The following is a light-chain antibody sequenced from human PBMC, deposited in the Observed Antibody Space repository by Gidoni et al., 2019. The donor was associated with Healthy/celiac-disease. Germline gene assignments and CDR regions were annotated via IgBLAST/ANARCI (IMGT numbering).Light chain of an antibody. CDR2: AAS. CDR1: QSISSY. CDR3: SQRYSTPPWT. V-gene: IGKV1-39*01. Sequence: DIQMTQSPSSLSASVGDRVTITCRASQSISSYLNWYQQKPGKAPKLLIYAASSLQSGVPSRFSWSGSGTKFNLTISSLQPEEFGTYYCSQRYSTPPWTFGQGTKGGNQT. J-gene: IGKJ1*01.